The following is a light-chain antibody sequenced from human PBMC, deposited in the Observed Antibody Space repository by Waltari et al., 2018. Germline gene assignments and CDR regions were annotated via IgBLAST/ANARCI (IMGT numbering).Light chain of an antibody. CDR3: QSYDSSLSGWV. J-gene: IGLJ3*02. Sequence: QSVLTQSPSVSGAPGQRVTISCTGSSSSIGAGYDVHWYQQLPGTAPKLLIYGSSNRPSGVPDRFSGSKSGTSASLAITGLQAEDEADYYCQSYDSSLSGWVFGGGTKLTVL. V-gene: IGLV1-40*01. CDR1: SSSIGAGYD. CDR2: GSS.